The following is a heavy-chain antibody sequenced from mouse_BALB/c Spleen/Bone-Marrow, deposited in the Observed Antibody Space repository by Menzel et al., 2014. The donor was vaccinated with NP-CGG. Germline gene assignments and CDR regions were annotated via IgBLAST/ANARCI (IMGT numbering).Heavy chain of an antibody. J-gene: IGHJ2*01. CDR1: GYIFANYW. CDR2: ISPRSGST. CDR3: TRIFDY. Sequence: LQQSGSELVRPGASVKLSCKASGYIFANYWMHWVKQRHGQGLEWIGNISPRSGSTNYDEKLKSKATLTVDTSSATAYMYLNSLTSEDSAVYYCTRIFDYWGQGTILTVSS. V-gene: IGHV1S22*01.